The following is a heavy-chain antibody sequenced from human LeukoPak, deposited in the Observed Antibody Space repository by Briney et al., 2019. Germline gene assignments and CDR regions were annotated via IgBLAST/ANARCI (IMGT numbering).Heavy chain of an antibody. CDR2: ISSSSSYI. CDR3: ARVMVYSYGYFDY. Sequence: MSGGSLRPSCAASGFTFSSYSMNWVRQAPGKGLEWVSSISSSSSYIYYADSVKGRFTISRDNAKNSLYLQMNSLRAEDTAVYYCARVMVYSYGYFDYWGQGTLVTVSS. V-gene: IGHV3-21*01. CDR1: GFTFSSYS. J-gene: IGHJ4*02. D-gene: IGHD5-18*01.